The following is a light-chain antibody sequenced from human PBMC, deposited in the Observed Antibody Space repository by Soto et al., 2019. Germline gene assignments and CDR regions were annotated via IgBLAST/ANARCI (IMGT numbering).Light chain of an antibody. Sequence: EIVMTQSPATLSVSPGERATLSCRASQSVSSNLAWYQQKPGQAPRLLIYGASTRATGIPARFSGSGSGKDFTLTISRLQSEDFAVYYCQQRNKWPWTLGQGTKV. CDR1: QSVSSN. CDR2: GAS. CDR3: QQRNKWPWT. V-gene: IGKV3-15*01. J-gene: IGKJ1*01.